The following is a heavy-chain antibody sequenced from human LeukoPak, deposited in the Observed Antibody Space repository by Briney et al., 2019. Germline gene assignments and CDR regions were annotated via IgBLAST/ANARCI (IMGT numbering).Heavy chain of an antibody. CDR1: GYTFTSYG. CDR2: ISAYNGNT. Sequence: ASVKVSCKASGYTFTSYGISWVRQASGQGLEWMGWISAYNGNTNYAQKLQGRVTMTTDTSTSTAYMELRSLRSDDTAVYYCARDRYYGSGSYYTHYYFDYWGQGTLVTVSS. D-gene: IGHD3-10*01. V-gene: IGHV1-18*01. J-gene: IGHJ4*02. CDR3: ARDRYYGSGSYYTHYYFDY.